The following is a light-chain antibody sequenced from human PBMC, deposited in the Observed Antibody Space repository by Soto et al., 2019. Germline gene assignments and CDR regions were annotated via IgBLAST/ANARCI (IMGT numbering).Light chain of an antibody. J-gene: IGKJ1*01. Sequence: EIVMTQSQATLSVSPGERATLSCRASQSVSSNLAWYQQKPGQAPRLLFYGASTSATGIPARFSRSGTGTEFTLTISSLQSEDFAVYYCQQYNNWPLMFGQGTKVDIK. CDR3: QQYNNWPLM. CDR1: QSVSSN. V-gene: IGKV3-15*01. CDR2: GAS.